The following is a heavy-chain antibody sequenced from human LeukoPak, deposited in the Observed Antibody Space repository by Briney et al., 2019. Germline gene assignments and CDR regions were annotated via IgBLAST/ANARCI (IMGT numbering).Heavy chain of an antibody. CDR1: GGSFSGYD. J-gene: IGHJ4*02. CDR3: ARTSGVDYCSSTSCYYDY. CDR2: INHSGGT. V-gene: IGHV4-34*01. D-gene: IGHD2-2*01. Sequence: PSETLSLACAVSGGSFSGYDWSWIRQPPGKGLEWIGEINHSGGTNYNPSLKSRVTISVDTSKNQFSLKLSSVTAADTAVYYCARTSGVDYCSSTSCYYDYWGQGTLVTVSS.